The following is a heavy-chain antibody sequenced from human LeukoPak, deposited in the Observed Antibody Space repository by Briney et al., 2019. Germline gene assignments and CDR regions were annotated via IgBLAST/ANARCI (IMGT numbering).Heavy chain of an antibody. J-gene: IGHJ6*02. V-gene: IGHV1-69*04. CDR1: GGTFSSYA. D-gene: IGHD2-15*01. Sequence: SVKVSCKASGGTFSSYAINWVRRAPGQGLEWMGRIIPILGIANYAQKFQGRVTITADKSTSTAYMELSSLRSEDTAVYYCARAVYCSGGSCHYYGMDVWGQGTTVTVSS. CDR2: IIPILGIA. CDR3: ARAVYCSGGSCHYYGMDV.